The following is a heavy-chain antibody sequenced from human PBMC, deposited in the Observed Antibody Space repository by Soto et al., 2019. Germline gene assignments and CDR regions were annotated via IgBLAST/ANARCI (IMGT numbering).Heavy chain of an antibody. D-gene: IGHD6-13*01. V-gene: IGHV1-3*01. CDR2: INAGNGNT. J-gene: IGHJ5*02. CDR3: ARDCGSSWSQRHDWFDP. CDR1: GYTFTSYA. Sequence: QVQLVQSGAEVMKPGASVKVSCRASGYTFTSYAMHWVRQAPGQRLEWMGWINAGNGNTKYSQKCQSSVIINRDTSAKTAYMELSSLRSEDTAGYYGARDCGSSWSQRHDWFDPWGQGSLVTVSS.